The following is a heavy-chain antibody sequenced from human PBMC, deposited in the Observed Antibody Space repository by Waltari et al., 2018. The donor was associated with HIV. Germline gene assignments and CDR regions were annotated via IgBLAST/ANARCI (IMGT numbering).Heavy chain of an antibody. CDR3: ARTYCSPGGCYSRQYFFDN. CDR1: GFSLSTTGVR. Sequence: QVTLKESGPALVKPTQTLTLTCTFSGFSLSTTGVRVSWIRQPPGKALEWLARLDWDDEEFYSTALKTRLTISRDTAKKQVFLTMTNMDPVDTATYYCARTYCSPGGCYSRQYFFDNWGQGTLVTVSS. CDR2: LDWDDEE. J-gene: IGHJ4*02. V-gene: IGHV2-70*04. D-gene: IGHD2-15*01.